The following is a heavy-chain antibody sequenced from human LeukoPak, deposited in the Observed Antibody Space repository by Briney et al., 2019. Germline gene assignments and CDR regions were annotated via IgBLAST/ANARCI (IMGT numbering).Heavy chain of an antibody. Sequence: GGSLRLSCAGSGFIFNTFWMTWVRQAPGKGPEWVANINQDGSKMYYVDSVEGRFTISRDNAKNTLFLQMSSLRAEDTAVYYCASRPSDPSYYGVFDFWGQGALVIVSS. V-gene: IGHV3-7*01. CDR1: GFIFNTFW. J-gene: IGHJ4*02. CDR2: INQDGSKM. D-gene: IGHD3-10*01. CDR3: ASRPSDPSYYGVFDF.